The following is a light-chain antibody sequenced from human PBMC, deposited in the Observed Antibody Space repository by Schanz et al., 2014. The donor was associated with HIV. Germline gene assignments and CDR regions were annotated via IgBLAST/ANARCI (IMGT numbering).Light chain of an antibody. Sequence: QSALTQPASVSASPGQSITISCTGTGSGIGGYNFLPRNQQCPGQAPKLVIFDVNNRPAGISRRFSGSKSGNTASLTISGLQAEDEADYYCSSYTSSSTYVFGTGTKLTVL. CDR1: GSGIGGYNF. CDR2: DVN. CDR3: SSYTSSSTYV. V-gene: IGLV2-14*03. J-gene: IGLJ1*01.